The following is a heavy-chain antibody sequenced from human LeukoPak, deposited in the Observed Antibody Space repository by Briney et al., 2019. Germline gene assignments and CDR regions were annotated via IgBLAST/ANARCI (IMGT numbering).Heavy chain of an antibody. CDR2: ISSSGSTI. V-gene: IGHV3-11*04. Sequence: PGGSLRLSCAASGFTFSDYYMSWIRQAPGKGLEWVSYISSSGSTIYYADSVKGRFTISRDNAKNSLYLQMNSLRAEDTAVYYCARDTIRYPYGGYEYYFDYWGQGTLVTVSS. J-gene: IGHJ4*02. D-gene: IGHD5-12*01. CDR3: ARDTIRYPYGGYEYYFDY. CDR1: GFTFSDYY.